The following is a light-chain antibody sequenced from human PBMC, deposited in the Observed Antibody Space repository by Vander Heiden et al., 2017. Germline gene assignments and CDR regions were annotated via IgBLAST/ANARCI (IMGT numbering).Light chain of an antibody. V-gene: IGKV1-5*03. J-gene: IGKJ3*01. CDR2: KAS. CDR3: KQCNSYLA. Sequence: IQITPTPPTLSASVGDRVTITCRASQSISSWLAWYQQKPGKAPKLLIYKASSLESGVPSRFSGSGSGTEFTLTISSLQPDDFATYYCKQCNSYLAFGQGTKVDIK. CDR1: QSISSW.